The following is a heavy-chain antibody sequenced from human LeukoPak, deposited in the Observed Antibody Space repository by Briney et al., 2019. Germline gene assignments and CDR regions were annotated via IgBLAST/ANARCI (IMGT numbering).Heavy chain of an antibody. V-gene: IGHV1-2*02. D-gene: IGHD2/OR15-2a*01. CDR3: AREVRTTSPQQNYYYYYMDV. J-gene: IGHJ6*03. CDR1: GYTFTGYY. CDR2: INPNSGGT. Sequence: ASVKVSCKASGYTFTGYYMHWVRQAPGQGLEWMGWINPNSGGTNYAQKFQGRVTMTRDTSISTAYMELSRLRSDDTAVYYCAREVRTTSPQQNYYYYYMDVWGKGTTVTVSS.